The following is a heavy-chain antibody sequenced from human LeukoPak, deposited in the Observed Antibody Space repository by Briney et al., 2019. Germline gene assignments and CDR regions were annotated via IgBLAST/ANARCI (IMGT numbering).Heavy chain of an antibody. Sequence: SQTLSLTCTVSGGSISINDYYWSWIRQTPGKGLEWIGYIYYSGSTNYNPSLKSRVTISVDTSKIQFSLKLSSVTAADTAVYYCARVKADYYDSSGYSTHYSPRGAFDIWGQGTMVTVSS. CDR1: GGSISINDYY. D-gene: IGHD3-22*01. V-gene: IGHV4-30-4*01. J-gene: IGHJ3*02. CDR3: ARVKADYYDSSGYSTHYSPRGAFDI. CDR2: IYYSGST.